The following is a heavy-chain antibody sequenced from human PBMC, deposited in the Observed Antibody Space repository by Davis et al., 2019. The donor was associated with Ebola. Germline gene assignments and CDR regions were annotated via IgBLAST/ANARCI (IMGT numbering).Heavy chain of an antibody. Sequence: ASVKVSCKASGYTFTSYAMHWVRQAPGQRLEWMGWINAGNGNTKYSQKFQGRVTMTRDTSTSTVYMELSSLRSEDTAVYYCARDRRDGYNPHYFDYWGQGTLVTVSS. CDR3: ARDRRDGYNPHYFDY. J-gene: IGHJ4*02. CDR2: INAGNGNT. D-gene: IGHD5-24*01. V-gene: IGHV1-3*01. CDR1: GYTFTSYA.